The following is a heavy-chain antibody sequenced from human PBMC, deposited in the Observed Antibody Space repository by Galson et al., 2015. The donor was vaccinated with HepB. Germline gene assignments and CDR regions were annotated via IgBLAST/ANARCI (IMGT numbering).Heavy chain of an antibody. Sequence: SLRLSCAASGFTFSSYWMSWVRQAPGKGLEWVANIKQDGSEKYYVDSVKGRFTISRDNAKNSLYLQMNSLRAEDTAVYYCARVGYSGYDDAFDIWGQGTMVTVSS. D-gene: IGHD5-12*01. V-gene: IGHV3-7*03. CDR1: GFTFSSYW. CDR2: IKQDGSEK. J-gene: IGHJ3*02. CDR3: ARVGYSGYDDAFDI.